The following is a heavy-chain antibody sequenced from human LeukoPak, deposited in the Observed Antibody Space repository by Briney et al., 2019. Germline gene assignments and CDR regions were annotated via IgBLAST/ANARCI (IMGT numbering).Heavy chain of an antibody. D-gene: IGHD1-26*01. CDR2: INPNSGGT. Sequence: ASVKVSCKASGYTFTGYYMHWVRQAPGQGLEWMGRINPNSGGTNYAQKFQGRVTMTRDTSISTAYMELSRLRSDGTAVYYCARGALRWELLGDFDYWGQGTLVTVSS. J-gene: IGHJ4*02. CDR3: ARGALRWELLGDFDY. V-gene: IGHV1-2*06. CDR1: GYTFTGYY.